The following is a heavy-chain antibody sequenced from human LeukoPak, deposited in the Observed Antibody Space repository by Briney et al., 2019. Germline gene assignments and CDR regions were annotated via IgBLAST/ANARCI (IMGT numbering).Heavy chain of an antibody. CDR1: GGSISSSLHY. CDR3: ARIIVVTSTDYFDS. J-gene: IGHJ4*02. Sequence: PSETLSLTCTVSGGSISSSLHYWGWIRQPPGKGLEWIGSIFYSGITYYNPSLQSRVTMSVDTSKSQFSLHLSSVTAADTALYYCARIIVVTSTDYFDSWGQGTLVTVSS. V-gene: IGHV4-39*01. CDR2: IFYSGIT. D-gene: IGHD3-22*01.